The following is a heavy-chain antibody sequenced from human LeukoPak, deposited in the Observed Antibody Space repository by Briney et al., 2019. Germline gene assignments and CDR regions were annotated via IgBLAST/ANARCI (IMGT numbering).Heavy chain of an antibody. CDR3: AGGGEYSSEYNWFDP. CDR2: MRYDGST. V-gene: IGHV4-59*11. Sequence: SEILSLTCIVSGGSISTHYWNWIRQPPGEGLEWIGYMRYDGSTNYNPSLKSRVIISMDTSKNQLSLKLTSVTAADTAVYYCAGGGEYSSEYNWFDPWGQGTLVTVSS. CDR1: GGSISTHY. D-gene: IGHD6-25*01. J-gene: IGHJ5*02.